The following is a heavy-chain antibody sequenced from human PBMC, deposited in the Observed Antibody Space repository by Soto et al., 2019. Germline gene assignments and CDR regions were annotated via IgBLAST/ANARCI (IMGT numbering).Heavy chain of an antibody. CDR3: TTDLWRIAVVVGSTGYFNP. Sequence: GGSLRLSCAASGFTFSDAWISWVRQAPGKGLDWVGRIKSKSDGGTTEYAAPVRGRFTISRDDSKNTLYLQMNSLKTEDTAVYYCTTDLWRIAVVVGSTGYFNPWGQGTPVTVSS. D-gene: IGHD2-15*01. V-gene: IGHV3-15*01. CDR2: IKSKSDGGTT. CDR1: GFTFSDAW. J-gene: IGHJ5*02.